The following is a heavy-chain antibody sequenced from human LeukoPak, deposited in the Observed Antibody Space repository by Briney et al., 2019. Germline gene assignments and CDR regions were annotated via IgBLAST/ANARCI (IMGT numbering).Heavy chain of an antibody. CDR2: ISWEGGST. D-gene: IGHD2-15*01. Sequence: GGSLRLSCAASGFTFDDYAMHWVRQAPGKGQEWVSLISWEGGSTYYADAVQGRFTISRDNDKNSPYLQMNNLRTQGTAFYYCAKELRYCSRGTCSSQWTSPDYWGQGTLVTVSS. V-gene: IGHV3-43D*03. CDR1: GFTFDDYA. J-gene: IGHJ4*01. CDR3: AKELRYCSRGTCSSQWTSPDY.